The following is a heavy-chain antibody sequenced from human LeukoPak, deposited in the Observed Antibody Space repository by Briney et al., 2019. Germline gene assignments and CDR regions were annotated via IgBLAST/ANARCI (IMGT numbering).Heavy chain of an antibody. CDR1: GGSLTSTTSY. Sequence: SETLSLTCNVSGGSLTSTTSYWGWIRQPPGRGLEWIGNIYYRGSTYYNPSLKSRVTISLDTSKNQFSLKLSSVTAADTAVYYCASNVLLVTGSGDFWGQGTLVTVSS. CDR3: ASNVLLVTGSGDF. CDR2: IYYRGST. J-gene: IGHJ4*02. V-gene: IGHV4-39*07. D-gene: IGHD2-21*02.